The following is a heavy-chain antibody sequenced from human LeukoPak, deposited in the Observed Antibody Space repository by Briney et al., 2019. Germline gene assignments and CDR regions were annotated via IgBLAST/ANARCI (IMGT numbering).Heavy chain of an antibody. Sequence: ASVKVSCKASGYAFTGYYMHWVRQAPGQGLEWMGWINPNSGGTNYAQKFQGRVTMTRDTSISTAYMELSRLRSDDTAVYYCARVIYSSSSRYDDYWGQGTLVTVSS. CDR3: ARVIYSSSSRYDDY. J-gene: IGHJ4*02. CDR2: INPNSGGT. CDR1: GYAFTGYY. D-gene: IGHD6-6*01. V-gene: IGHV1-2*02.